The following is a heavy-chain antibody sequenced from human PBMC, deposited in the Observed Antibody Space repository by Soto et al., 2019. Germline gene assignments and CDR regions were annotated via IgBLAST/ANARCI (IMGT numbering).Heavy chain of an antibody. Sequence: GGSLRLSCVASAITFSKAGMSWVRQAPGKGLEWVGRIKSRSDGGTTDYAAPVKGRFSISRDHSKNTMYLQMKSLKIEDTAVYYCTTDWSLSLWFGALSKGGYWGQGTLVTVSS. CDR2: IKSRSDGGTT. V-gene: IGHV3-15*01. CDR3: TTDWSLSLWFGALSKGGY. CDR1: AITFSKAG. J-gene: IGHJ4*02. D-gene: IGHD3-10*01.